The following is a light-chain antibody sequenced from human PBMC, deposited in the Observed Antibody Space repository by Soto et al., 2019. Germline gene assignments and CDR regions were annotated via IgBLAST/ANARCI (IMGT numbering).Light chain of an antibody. J-gene: IGKJ1*01. CDR1: QTVSSSY. CDR3: QQYGSSPT. CDR2: GAS. V-gene: IGKV3-20*01. Sequence: EIVLTQSPGTLSLSPGESATLSCRASQTVSSSYLAWYQQRPGQAPRLLIYGASNRATGIPDRFSGSGSGTDFTLTISTLEPEDSAVYYCQQYGSSPTFGQGTKVDIK.